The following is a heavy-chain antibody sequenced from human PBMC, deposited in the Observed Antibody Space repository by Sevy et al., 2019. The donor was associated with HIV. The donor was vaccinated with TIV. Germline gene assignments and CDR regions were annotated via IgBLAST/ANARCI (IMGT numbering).Heavy chain of an antibody. CDR3: ARGGGPMYYYDSSGYHYYYYGMDV. D-gene: IGHD3-22*01. CDR2: ITPNSGGT. J-gene: IGHJ6*02. Sequence: ASVKVSCKASGYTFTGYYMHWVRQAPGQGLEWMGWITPNSGGTNCAQKFQGWVTMTRDTSISTAYMELSRLRSDDTVVYYCARGGGPMYYYDSSGYHYYYYGMDVWGQGTTVTVSS. CDR1: GYTFTGYY. V-gene: IGHV1-2*04.